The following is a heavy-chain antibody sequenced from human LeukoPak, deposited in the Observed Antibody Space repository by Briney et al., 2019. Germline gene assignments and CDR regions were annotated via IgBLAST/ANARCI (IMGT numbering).Heavy chain of an antibody. CDR1: GGSISSSSYY. D-gene: IGHD3-10*01. CDR2: IYYSGST. V-gene: IGHV4-39*07. Sequence: SETLSLTCTVSGGSISSSSYYWGWIRQPPGKGLEWIGSIYYSGSTYYNPSLKSRVTISVDTSKNQFSLKLSSVTAADTAVYYCARDASGPFDYWGQGTLVTVSS. CDR3: ARDASGPFDY. J-gene: IGHJ4*02.